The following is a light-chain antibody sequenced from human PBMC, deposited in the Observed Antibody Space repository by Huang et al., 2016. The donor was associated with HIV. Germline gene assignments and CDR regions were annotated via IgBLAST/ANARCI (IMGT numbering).Light chain of an antibody. J-gene: IGKJ5*01. CDR1: QSISSY. Sequence: DIKMTQSPSSLSASVGDRVTITCRASQSISSYLNWYQQKPGKAPKLLIYAASSLQSGVPSRFSGSGSVTDFTLTISSLQPEDFATYYCQQSYSTPVFGQGTRLEIK. CDR3: QQSYSTPV. V-gene: IGKV1-39*01. CDR2: AAS.